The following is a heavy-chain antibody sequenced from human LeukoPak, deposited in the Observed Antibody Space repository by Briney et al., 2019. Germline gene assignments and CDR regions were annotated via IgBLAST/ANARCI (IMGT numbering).Heavy chain of an antibody. CDR2: INHSGST. J-gene: IGHJ3*02. Sequence: PSETLSLTCAVYGGSFSGYYWSWIRQPPGKALEWIGEINHSGSTNYNPSLKSRVTISVDTSKNQFSLKLSSVTAADTAVYYCARGGNDYVWGSYRPDDAFDIWGQGTMVTVSS. CDR1: GGSFSGYY. CDR3: ARGGNDYVWGSYRPDDAFDI. D-gene: IGHD3-16*02. V-gene: IGHV4-34*01.